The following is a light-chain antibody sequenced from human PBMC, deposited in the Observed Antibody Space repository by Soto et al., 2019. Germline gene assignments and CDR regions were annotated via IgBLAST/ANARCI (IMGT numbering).Light chain of an antibody. V-gene: IGLV2-14*01. CDR1: SSDVGCYNY. J-gene: IGLJ2*01. CDR3: SSYTSSITVV. Sequence: QSVLTQPASVSGSPGQSITISCTGTSSDVGCYNYVFWYQQHPGKAPKLIIYDVSNRPSGVSYRFSGSKSGNTASLTISGLQAEDEADYYCSSYTSSITVVFGGGTKVTVL. CDR2: DVS.